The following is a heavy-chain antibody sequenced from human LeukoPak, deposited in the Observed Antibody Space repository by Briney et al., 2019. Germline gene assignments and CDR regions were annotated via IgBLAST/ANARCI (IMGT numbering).Heavy chain of an antibody. CDR2: IYYSGST. CDR3: ARDCVFTMVRGVTIVYYYGMDV. J-gene: IGHJ6*02. D-gene: IGHD3-10*01. CDR1: GGSISSYY. V-gene: IGHV4-59*01. Sequence: SETLSPTCTVSGGSISSYYWSWIRQPPGKGLEWIGYIYYSGSTNYNPSLKSRVTISVDTSKNQFSLKLSSVTAADTAVYYCARDCVFTMVRGVTIVYYYGMDVWGQGTTVTVSS.